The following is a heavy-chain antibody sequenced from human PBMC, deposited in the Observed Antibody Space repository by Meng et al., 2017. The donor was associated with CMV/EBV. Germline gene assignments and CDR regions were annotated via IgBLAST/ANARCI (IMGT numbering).Heavy chain of an antibody. V-gene: IGHV1-18*01. CDR2: ISVYNGHT. J-gene: IGHJ4*01. CDR1: GYTFTGYG. Sequence: QVNLVQSGVEVKKPGASVTVSCKASGYTFTGYGISWVRQAPGQGLEWMGWISVYNGHTNFAQNLQGRVTMTTDTSTSTAYVELRSLRSDDTAIYYCARGVPLGIIYSFDYWGQGTLVTVSS. D-gene: IGHD2-21*01. CDR3: ARGVPLGIIYSFDY.